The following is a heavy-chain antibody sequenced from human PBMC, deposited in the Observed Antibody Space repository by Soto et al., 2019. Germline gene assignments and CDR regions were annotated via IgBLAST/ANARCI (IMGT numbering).Heavy chain of an antibody. CDR1: GFTFSTYS. V-gene: IGHV3-48*01. D-gene: IGHD6-19*01. J-gene: IGHJ4*02. Sequence: PGGSLRLSCAASGFTFSTYSMNWVRQAPGKGLEWVSYISSSSSSIYYADSVEGRFTISRDNSKNTLYLQMNSLRAEDTAVYYCAKHLRYSSGWYDYWGQGTLVTVSS. CDR2: ISSSSSSI. CDR3: AKHLRYSSGWYDY.